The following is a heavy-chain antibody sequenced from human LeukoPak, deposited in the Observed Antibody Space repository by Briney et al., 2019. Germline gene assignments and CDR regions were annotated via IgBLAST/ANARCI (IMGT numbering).Heavy chain of an antibody. Sequence: SGPTLVKPTQTLTLTCTFSGFSLSSSGVGVGWIRQRPGKALEWLAYIYWDDDNRYSPSLKTRLTVTKDTSKNEVVLTMTNMDPADTGTYFCAHRLVREGAWFDPWGQGTLVTVSS. CDR3: AHRLVREGAWFDP. CDR2: IYWDDDN. CDR1: GFSLSSSGVG. V-gene: IGHV2-5*02. D-gene: IGHD3-10*01. J-gene: IGHJ5*02.